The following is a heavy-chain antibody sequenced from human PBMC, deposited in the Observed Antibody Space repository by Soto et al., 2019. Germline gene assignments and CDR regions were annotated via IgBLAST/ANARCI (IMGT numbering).Heavy chain of an antibody. J-gene: IGHJ6*02. CDR1: GGSFTAYY. V-gene: IGHV4-34*01. CDR3: ARGPRNSGYGTGAGFYYYYNGMDV. D-gene: IGHD5-12*01. CDR2: INHSGTT. Sequence: QVQLQQWGAGLLKPSETLSLTCGVYGGSFTAYYWRWIRQPPGKGLEYIGEINHSGTTNYSPSLKSRVSLSIDTSKNHFSLNLSSVTAADTAVYYCARGPRNSGYGTGAGFYYYYNGMDVWGQGTTVTVSS.